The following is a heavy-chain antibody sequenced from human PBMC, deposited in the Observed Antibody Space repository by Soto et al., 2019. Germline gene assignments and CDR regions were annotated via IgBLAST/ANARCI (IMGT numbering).Heavy chain of an antibody. J-gene: IGHJ6*03. D-gene: IGHD5-12*01. CDR2: IYYSGST. CDR1: GCSISSSSYY. V-gene: IGHV4-39*01. Sequence: SETLSLTCTVSGCSISSSSYYWGWIRQPPGKGLEWIGSIYYSGSTYYNPSLKSRVTISVDTSKNQFSLKLSSVTAADTAVYYCARHRGSGYEYYYYYYMAVWGKGTSVTVSS. CDR3: ARHRGSGYEYYYYYYMAV.